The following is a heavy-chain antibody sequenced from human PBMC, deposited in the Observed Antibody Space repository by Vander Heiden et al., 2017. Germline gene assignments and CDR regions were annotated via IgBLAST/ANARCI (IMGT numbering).Heavy chain of an antibody. V-gene: IGHV3-23*01. CDR3: AKGSSGSRPYYFDY. J-gene: IGHJ4*02. D-gene: IGHD3-22*01. CDR2: IADSGRST. Sequence: VQLLESGGGLLQPGGSLRLSCAASGFTFSNDAMSWVRQAPGKGLEWFSAIADSGRSTYYADSVQGRFTISRDNSKNTLYLQMNSLRAEDTAIYYCAKGSSGSRPYYFDYWGQGTLVTVSS. CDR1: GFTFSNDA.